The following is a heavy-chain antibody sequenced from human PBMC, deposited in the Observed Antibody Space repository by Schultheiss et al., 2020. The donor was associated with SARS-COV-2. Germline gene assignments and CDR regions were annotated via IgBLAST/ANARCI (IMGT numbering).Heavy chain of an antibody. D-gene: IGHD4-17*01. CDR2: INPKSGGT. J-gene: IGHJ5*02. Sequence: ASVKVSCKASGGTFSSYAISWVRQAPGQGPEWMGWINPKSGGTNYARKFQGRVTMTRDTSISTAYMELNRLRSDDTAVYFCARDYGDYGANWFDPWGQGTLVTVSS. CDR3: ARDYGDYGANWFDP. CDR1: GGTFSSYA. V-gene: IGHV1-2*02.